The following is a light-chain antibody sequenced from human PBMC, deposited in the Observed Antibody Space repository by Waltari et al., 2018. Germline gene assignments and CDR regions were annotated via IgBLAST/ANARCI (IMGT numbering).Light chain of an antibody. V-gene: IGKV3-20*01. Sequence: EIVLTQSPGTLSLSPGERATLACRASQGVSSSYLAWYQQQPGQARRLLIYSATSRATGIPDRFSGSGSGKDFTITISRLEPEDFAVYYGQQYGSSPLTFGPGTKVDIK. CDR3: QQYGSSPLT. CDR1: QGVSSSY. J-gene: IGKJ3*01. CDR2: SAT.